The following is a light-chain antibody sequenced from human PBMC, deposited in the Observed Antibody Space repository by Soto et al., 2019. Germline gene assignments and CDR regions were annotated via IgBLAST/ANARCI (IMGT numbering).Light chain of an antibody. CDR1: SSDVGAYNF. V-gene: IGLV2-14*03. CDR3: SSYTTSNTLV. CDR2: DVT. J-gene: IGLJ2*01. Sequence: SCTGTSSDVGAYNFVSWYQQHPGKAPKLMIYDVTNRPSGVSSRFSGSKSGNTASLAISGLQAEDEADYYCSSYTTSNTLVFGGGTKVTVL.